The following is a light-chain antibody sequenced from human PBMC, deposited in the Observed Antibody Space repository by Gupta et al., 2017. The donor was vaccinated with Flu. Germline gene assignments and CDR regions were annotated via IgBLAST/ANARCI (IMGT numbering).Light chain of an antibody. J-gene: IGKJ5*01. CDR3: QQYSTAPIT. V-gene: IGKV4-1*01. CDR1: QSVLYSSNNKNH. Sequence: DIVMTQSPDSLAVSLGERATINCKSSQSVLYSSNNKNHLAWYQQKPGQPPKLLIYWASTRESGVPDRFSGSGSGTDFTLTISSLQAEDVAVYYCQQYSTAPITFGQGTRLEIK. CDR2: WAS.